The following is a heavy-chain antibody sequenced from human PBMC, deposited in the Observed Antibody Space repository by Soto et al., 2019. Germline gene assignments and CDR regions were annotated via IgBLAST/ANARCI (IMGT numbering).Heavy chain of an antibody. Sequence: ASVKVSCKASGYTFTSYGISWVRQAPGQGLEWMGWISAYNGNTNYAQKLQGRVTMTTDTSTSTAYMELRSLRSGDTAVYYCARDQNPTAPSLITYYYGSGEWGQGTLVTVSS. J-gene: IGHJ4*02. D-gene: IGHD3-10*01. CDR1: GYTFTSYG. V-gene: IGHV1-18*01. CDR3: ARDQNPTAPSLITYYYGSGE. CDR2: ISAYNGNT.